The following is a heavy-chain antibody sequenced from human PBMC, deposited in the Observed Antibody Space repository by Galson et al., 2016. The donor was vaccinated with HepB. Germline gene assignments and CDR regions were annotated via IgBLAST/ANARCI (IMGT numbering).Heavy chain of an antibody. CDR3: AANGRIQYGIRY. CDR2: INHSGTT. D-gene: IGHD1-26*01. Sequence: SETLSLTCAVYGGSFSGYYWSWIRQPPGKGLEWIGEINHSGTTNYNPSLKSRVTISVDTSENQFSLKLSSVTAADTAVYYCAANGRIQYGIRYWGQGTLVTVSS. V-gene: IGHV4-34*01. CDR1: GGSFSGYY. J-gene: IGHJ4*02.